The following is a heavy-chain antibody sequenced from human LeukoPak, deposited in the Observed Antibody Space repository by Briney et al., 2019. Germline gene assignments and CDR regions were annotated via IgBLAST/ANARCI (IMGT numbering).Heavy chain of an antibody. J-gene: IGHJ6*03. D-gene: IGHD2-2*01. CDR3: ARETPDIVVVPAALFYYYYYMDV. Sequence: SQTLSLTCTVSGGSISSGGYYWSWIRQHPGKGLEWIGYIYYSGSTYYNPSLKSRVTISVDTSKNQFSLKLSSVTAADTAVYYCARETPDIVVVPAALFYYYYYMDVWGKGTTVTVSS. V-gene: IGHV4-31*03. CDR2: IYYSGST. CDR1: GGSISSGGYY.